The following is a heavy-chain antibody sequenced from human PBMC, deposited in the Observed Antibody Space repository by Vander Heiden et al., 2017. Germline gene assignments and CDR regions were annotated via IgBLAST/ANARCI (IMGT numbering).Heavy chain of an antibody. V-gene: IGHV3-23*01. CDR3: APTTRITGPLGY. D-gene: IGHD1-20*01. CDR2: ISGSGGST. Sequence: EVQLLESGGGLVQPGGSLRLSCAASGFTFSSYAMSWVRQAPGKGLEWVSAISGSGGSTYDADSVKGRFTISRDNSKNTLYLQMNSLRAEDTAVYYCAPTTRITGPLGYWGQGTLVTVSS. J-gene: IGHJ4*02. CDR1: GFTFSSYA.